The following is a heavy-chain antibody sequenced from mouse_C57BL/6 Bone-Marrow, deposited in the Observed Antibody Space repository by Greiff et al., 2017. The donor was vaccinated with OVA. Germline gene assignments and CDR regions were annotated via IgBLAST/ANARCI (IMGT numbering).Heavy chain of an antibody. CDR1: GYTFTDYE. CDR3: TGDGRFAY. J-gene: IGHJ3*01. Sequence: QVQLQQSGAELVRPGASVTLSCKASGYTFTDYEMHWVKQTPVHGLEWIGAIDPETGGTAYNQKFKGKAILTADTSSSPAYMELGGLTSEDSAVYYCTGDGRFAYWGQGTLVTVSA. CDR2: IDPETGGT. D-gene: IGHD2-3*01. V-gene: IGHV1-15*01.